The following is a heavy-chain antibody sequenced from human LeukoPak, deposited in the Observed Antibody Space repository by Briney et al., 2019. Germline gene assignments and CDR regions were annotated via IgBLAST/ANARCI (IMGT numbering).Heavy chain of an antibody. D-gene: IGHD2-15*01. Sequence: SETLSLTCAVYGGSFTIYSWTWIRQPPGKSLEWVGEISPSGNTQYNPSLKRRLTISLDASKSRFYLKLNSVSAADTAVYYCARRVRSADSRLDYWGQGTLVTVSS. CDR3: ARRVRSADSRLDY. CDR1: GGSFTIYS. V-gene: IGHV4-34*01. CDR2: ISPSGNT. J-gene: IGHJ4*02.